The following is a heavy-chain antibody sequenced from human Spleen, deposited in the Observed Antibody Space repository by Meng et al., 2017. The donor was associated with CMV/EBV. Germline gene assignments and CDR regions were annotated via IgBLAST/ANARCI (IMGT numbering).Heavy chain of an antibody. J-gene: IGHJ4*02. CDR2: FFYSGDT. CDR1: DDSITNNTFF. D-gene: IGHD1-1*01. V-gene: IGHV4-39*01. Sequence: TVSDDSITNNTFFWGWIRQPPGRGLEWIGSFFYSGDTYYNPSLKSRVAISVDTSKNQFSLKVNFVTAADTAVYFCARHLRGYSWPKSDWGQGTLVTVSS. CDR3: ARHLRGYSWPKSD.